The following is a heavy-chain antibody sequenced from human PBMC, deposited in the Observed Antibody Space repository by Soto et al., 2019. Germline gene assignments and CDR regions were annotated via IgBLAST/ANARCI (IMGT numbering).Heavy chain of an antibody. D-gene: IGHD4-4*01. CDR3: ARDPAIYSGKFDYGLDV. J-gene: IGHJ6*02. Sequence: LRLSCAASGFDFRYYAMSWVRQAPGKGLDWVSAISASGTSTYYADSVKGRFTISRDNSMKTLYLQMNSLRAEDTAVYFCARDPAIYSGKFDYGLDVWGRGTTVTVSS. CDR2: ISASGTST. V-gene: IGHV3-23*01. CDR1: GFDFRYYA.